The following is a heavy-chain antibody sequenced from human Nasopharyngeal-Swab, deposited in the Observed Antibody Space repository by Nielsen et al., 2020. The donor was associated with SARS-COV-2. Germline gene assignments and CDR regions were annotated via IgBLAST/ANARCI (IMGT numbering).Heavy chain of an antibody. CDR3: ARDPSSSSSYYYYYYGMDV. V-gene: IGHV7-4-1*02. CDR2: ISTKTGNP. D-gene: IGHD6-13*01. Sequence: ASVKVSCKASGYTFTTYTMNWVRQAPGQGLEWMGWISTKTGNPTLAQGFTGRFVFSLDTSVSTAYLQISSLKAEDTAVYYCARDPSSSSSYYYYYYGMDVWGQGTTVTVSS. CDR1: GYTFTTYT. J-gene: IGHJ6*02.